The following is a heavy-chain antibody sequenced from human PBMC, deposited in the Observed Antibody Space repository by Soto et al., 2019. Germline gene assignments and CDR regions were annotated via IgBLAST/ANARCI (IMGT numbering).Heavy chain of an antibody. CDR1: GFTLGDYW. V-gene: IGHV3-74*01. CDR2: INKDGSVT. D-gene: IGHD2-2*02. CDR3: ARDISNGYNSY. J-gene: IGHJ4*02. Sequence: EVQLVESGGGLIQPGGSLKLSCTASGFTLGDYWMHWVRQIPGKGLVWVSLINKDGSVTNYAESVTGRFTISRDNAKNTLFLQMNSLRADDTAVYYCARDISNGYNSYWGQGTLVTVSS.